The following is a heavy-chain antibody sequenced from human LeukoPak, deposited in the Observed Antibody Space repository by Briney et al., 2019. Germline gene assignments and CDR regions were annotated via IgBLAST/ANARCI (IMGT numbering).Heavy chain of an antibody. D-gene: IGHD2-2*01. V-gene: IGHV4-30-2*01. J-gene: IGHJ4*02. Sequence: PSQTLSLTCTVSGGSISSGGYYWSWIRQPPGKGLEWIGYIYHSGSTYYNPSLKSRVTVSVDRSKNQFSLKLSSVTAADTAVYYCARDCSSTSCPAGGGYYFDYWGQGTLVTVSS. CDR2: IYHSGST. CDR3: ARDCSSTSCPAGGGYYFDY. CDR1: GGSISSGGYY.